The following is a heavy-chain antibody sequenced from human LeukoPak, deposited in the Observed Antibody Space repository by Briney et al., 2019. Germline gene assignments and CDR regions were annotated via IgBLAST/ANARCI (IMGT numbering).Heavy chain of an antibody. D-gene: IGHD3-3*01. J-gene: IGHJ4*02. Sequence: PSETLSLTCAVYGGSFSGYYWSWIRQPPGKGLEWIGEINHSGSTNYNPSLKSRVTISVDTSKNQFSLKLSSVTAADTAVYYCASYAGYYDFWSGYYIRYFDYWGQGTLVTVSS. CDR2: INHSGST. CDR3: ASYAGYYDFWSGYYIRYFDY. CDR1: GGSFSGYY. V-gene: IGHV4-34*01.